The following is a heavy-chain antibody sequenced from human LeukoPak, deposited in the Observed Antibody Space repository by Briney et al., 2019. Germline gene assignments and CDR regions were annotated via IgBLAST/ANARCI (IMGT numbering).Heavy chain of an antibody. V-gene: IGHV3-11*01. CDR2: INPNSETK. D-gene: IGHD3-10*01. J-gene: IGHJ6*02. CDR3: ARDIGFTVVRGAMLYYYAMDV. Sequence: GGSLRLSCTASGFTFTDYYMNWIRQAPGKGLEWISYINPNSETKYYADSVKGRFTISRDNAKNSLYLQMNSLRAEDTAVYYCARDIGFTVVRGAMLYYYAMDVWGQGTTVTISS. CDR1: GFTFTDYY.